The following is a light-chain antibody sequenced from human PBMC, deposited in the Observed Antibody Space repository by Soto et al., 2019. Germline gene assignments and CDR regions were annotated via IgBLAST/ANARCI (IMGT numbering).Light chain of an antibody. CDR2: GAS. J-gene: IGKJ4*01. V-gene: IGKV3-20*01. CDR3: QQYGISPFT. Sequence: EIVFTQSAGTLSLSPGERATLSCRASQSVSSNYLVWYQQKPGQAPRLLIYGASSRATGIPDRFSGGGSETDFTLTISRLESEDSAVYYCQQYGISPFTFGGGTKVDIK. CDR1: QSVSSNY.